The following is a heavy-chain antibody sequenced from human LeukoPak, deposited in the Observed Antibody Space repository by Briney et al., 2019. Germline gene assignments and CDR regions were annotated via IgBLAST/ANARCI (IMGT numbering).Heavy chain of an antibody. CDR3: ARDGRFTDGSGTYYLAFDT. CDR2: IYSGGST. Sequence: GGSLRLSCAASGITVSSNYMSWVRQAPGKGLEWVSVIYSGGSTYYADSVKGRFTISRDNSKNTLYLQMNSLRAEDTAVYYCARDGRFTDGSGTYYLAFDTWGQGTMVTVSS. J-gene: IGHJ3*02. D-gene: IGHD3-10*01. V-gene: IGHV3-66*01. CDR1: GITVSSNY.